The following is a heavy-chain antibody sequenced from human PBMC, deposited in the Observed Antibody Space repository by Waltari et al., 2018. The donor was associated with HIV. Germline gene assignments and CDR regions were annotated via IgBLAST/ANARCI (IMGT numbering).Heavy chain of an antibody. V-gene: IGHV5-51*01. CDR2: IYPGDSDT. J-gene: IGHJ4*02. D-gene: IGHD1-26*01. CDR3: ARQESIVGGTGWHPFDY. CDR1: GYSFTSYW. Sequence: GYSFTSYWIGWVRQMPGKGLEWMGIIYPGDSDTRYSPSFQGQVTISADKSISTAYLQWSSLKASDTAMYYCARQESIVGGTGWHPFDYWGQGTLVTVSS.